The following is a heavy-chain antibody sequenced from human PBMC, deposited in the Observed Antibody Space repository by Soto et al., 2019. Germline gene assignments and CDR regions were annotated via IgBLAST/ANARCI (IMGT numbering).Heavy chain of an antibody. CDR2: IYHSGST. Sequence: SETLSLTCAVSGGSISSGGYSWCWVRQPPGKGLEWIGEIYHSGSTNYNPSLKSRVTISVDKSKNQFSLKLSSVTAADTAVYYCAKVSGGYYYGMDVWGQGTTVTVPS. CDR1: GGSISSGGYS. CDR3: AKVSGGYYYGMDV. J-gene: IGHJ6*02. D-gene: IGHD1-26*01. V-gene: IGHV4-4*02.